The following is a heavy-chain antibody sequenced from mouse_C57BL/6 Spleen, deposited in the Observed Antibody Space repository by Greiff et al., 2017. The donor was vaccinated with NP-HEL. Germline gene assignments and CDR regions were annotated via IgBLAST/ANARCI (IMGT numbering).Heavy chain of an antibody. V-gene: IGHV5-4*01. CDR1: GFTFSSYA. Sequence: EVMLVESGGGLVKPGGSLKLSCAASGFTFSSYAMSWVRQTPEKRLEWVATISDGGSYTYYPDNVKGRFTISRDNAKNNLYLQMSHLKSEDTAMYYCARDRGLRRPYYYAMDYWGQGTSVTVSS. D-gene: IGHD2-12*01. CDR2: ISDGGSYT. CDR3: ARDRGLRRPYYYAMDY. J-gene: IGHJ4*01.